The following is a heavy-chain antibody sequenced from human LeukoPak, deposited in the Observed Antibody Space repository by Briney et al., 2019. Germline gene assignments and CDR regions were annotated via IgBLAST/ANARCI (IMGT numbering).Heavy chain of an antibody. D-gene: IGHD3-3*01. CDR1: GYTLTELS. J-gene: IGHJ4*02. Sequence: ASVKVSRKVSGYTLTELSMHWVRQAPGKGLEWMGGFDPEDGETIYAQKFQGRVTMTEDTSTDTAYMELSSLRSEDTAVYYCATVQILEWFVFDYWGQGTLVTVSS. CDR2: FDPEDGET. CDR3: ATVQILEWFVFDY. V-gene: IGHV1-24*01.